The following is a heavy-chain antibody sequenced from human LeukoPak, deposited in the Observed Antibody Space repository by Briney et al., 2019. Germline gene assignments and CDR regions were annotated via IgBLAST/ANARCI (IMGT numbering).Heavy chain of an antibody. V-gene: IGHV4-39*01. CDR3: ARHPVGPSAFDI. Sequence: SETLSLTCTVSGGSISSSSYYWGWIRQPPGKGLEWIGSIYYSGSTYYNPSLKSRVTISVDTSKNQFSLKLSSVTAADTAVYYCARHPVGPSAFDIWGQGTMVTVSS. J-gene: IGHJ3*02. CDR1: GGSISSSSYY. CDR2: IYYSGST. D-gene: IGHD1-26*01.